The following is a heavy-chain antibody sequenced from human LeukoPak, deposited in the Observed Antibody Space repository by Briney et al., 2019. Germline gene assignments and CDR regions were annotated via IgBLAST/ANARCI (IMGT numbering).Heavy chain of an antibody. D-gene: IGHD4-17*01. Sequence: AGGSLRLSCAASGFTFSSYEMNWVRQAPGKGLEWVSYISSSGSTIYYADSVKGRFTISRDNAKNSPYLQMNSLRAEDTAVYYCARPMTTVTNDYFDYWGQGTLVTVSS. J-gene: IGHJ4*02. V-gene: IGHV3-48*03. CDR2: ISSSGSTI. CDR1: GFTFSSYE. CDR3: ARPMTTVTNDYFDY.